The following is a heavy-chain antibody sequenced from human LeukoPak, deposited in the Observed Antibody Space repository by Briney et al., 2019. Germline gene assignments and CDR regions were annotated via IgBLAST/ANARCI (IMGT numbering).Heavy chain of an antibody. CDR2: VTNGGGST. D-gene: IGHD5-12*01. J-gene: IGHJ4*02. Sequence: GGSLRLSCAASVFAFTTYAMSWVPQAPGEGGEGGSFVTNGGGSTYYADSVKGRLTTSPDNSKNTLYLQMNSRRVEDTAVYYCAKDGLRGYDLDYWGRGTLVTVSS. CDR3: AKDGLRGYDLDY. V-gene: IGHV3-23*01. CDR1: VFAFTTYA.